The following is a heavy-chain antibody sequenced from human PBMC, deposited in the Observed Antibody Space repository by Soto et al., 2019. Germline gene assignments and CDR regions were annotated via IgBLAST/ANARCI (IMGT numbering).Heavy chain of an antibody. Sequence: PGGSLRLSCAASGFTFSSYNMNWVRQAPGKGLEWVSSTSSLSTYRNYVDSVKGRFTISRDNDKNSLYLQMDSLRAEDTAVYYCAKAPLRWDYYYGMDVWGQGTTVSVSS. CDR3: AKAPLRWDYYYGMDV. CDR2: TSSLSTYR. D-gene: IGHD4-17*01. CDR1: GFTFSSYN. V-gene: IGHV3-21*01. J-gene: IGHJ6*02.